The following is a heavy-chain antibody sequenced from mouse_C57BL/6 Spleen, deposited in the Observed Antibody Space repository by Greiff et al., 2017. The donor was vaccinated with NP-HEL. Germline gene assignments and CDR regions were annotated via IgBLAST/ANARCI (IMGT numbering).Heavy chain of an antibody. D-gene: IGHD2-4*01. CDR1: GYTFTSYW. V-gene: IGHV1-55*01. CDR3: ARDDYDEGAWFAY. J-gene: IGHJ3*01. CDR2: IYPGSGST. Sequence: VQLQQSGAELVKPGASVKMSCKASGYTFTSYWITWVKQRPGQGLEWIGDIYPGSGSTNYNEKFKSKATLTVDTSSSTAYMQLSSLTSEDSAVYCCARDDYDEGAWFAYWGQRTLVTVSA.